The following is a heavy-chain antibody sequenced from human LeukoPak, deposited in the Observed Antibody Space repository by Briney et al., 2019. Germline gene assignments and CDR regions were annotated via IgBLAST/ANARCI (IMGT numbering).Heavy chain of an antibody. CDR1: GFTFSSYS. J-gene: IGHJ3*02. V-gene: IGHV3-48*01. Sequence: PGGSLRLSCAASGFTFSSYSMNWVRQAPGKGLEWVSYISSSSSTIYYADSVKGRFTISRDNSKNTLYLQMNSLRAEDTAVYYCAKSQSASGSYRSAFDIWGQGTLVTVSS. CDR2: ISSSSSTI. D-gene: IGHD1-26*01. CDR3: AKSQSASGSYRSAFDI.